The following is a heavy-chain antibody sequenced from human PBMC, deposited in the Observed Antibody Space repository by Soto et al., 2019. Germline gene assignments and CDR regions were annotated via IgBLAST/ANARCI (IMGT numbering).Heavy chain of an antibody. CDR2: ISYTGDA. Sequence: PSETLSLTCIVSDGSISRYFWGWVRQSPGEGLEWIAHISYTGDASYNSSLKGRVTISLDTSKNQIALRLMSVTAADTAVYYCVGSLMSRAMESFDYWGQGTLVTVTS. J-gene: IGHJ4*02. CDR3: VGSLMSRAMESFDY. CDR1: DGSISRYF. D-gene: IGHD5-18*01. V-gene: IGHV4-59*01.